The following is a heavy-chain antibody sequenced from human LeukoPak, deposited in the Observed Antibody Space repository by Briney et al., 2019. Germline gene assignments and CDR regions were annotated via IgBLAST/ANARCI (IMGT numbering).Heavy chain of an antibody. V-gene: IGHV3-64*01. CDR1: GFTFSSYA. D-gene: IGHD5-24*01. CDR3: ARPGRDGYNYDAFDI. CDR2: NSSNGDST. J-gene: IGHJ3*02. Sequence: GGSLRLSCAASGFTFSSYAMHWVRQAPGKGLEYVSANSSNGDSTYSANCAKGRFIISRDNSKNMLYLQMGSLRPEDMAMYYCARPGRDGYNYDAFDIWGQGTMVTVSS.